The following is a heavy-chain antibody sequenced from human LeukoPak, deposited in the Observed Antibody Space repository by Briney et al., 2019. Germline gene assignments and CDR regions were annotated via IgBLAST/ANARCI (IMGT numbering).Heavy chain of an antibody. CDR2: ISGSGTTI. CDR1: GFTFSYFS. V-gene: IGHV3-48*04. Sequence: GGSLRLSCAASGFTFSYFSMHWVRQAPGKGLEWVSYISGSGTTIYYSGSVKGRFTISRDNAKNSLYLQMNSLRAGDTGAYHCGRVGREGSNYYYYMDVWGKGTTVTVSS. D-gene: IGHD2-2*01. J-gene: IGHJ6*03. CDR3: GRVGREGSNYYYYMDV.